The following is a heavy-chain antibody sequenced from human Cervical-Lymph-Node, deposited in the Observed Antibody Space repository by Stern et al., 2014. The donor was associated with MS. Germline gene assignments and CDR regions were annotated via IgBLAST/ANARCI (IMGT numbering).Heavy chain of an antibody. J-gene: IGHJ6*02. CDR2: IIPMFGPA. V-gene: IGHV1-69*01. CDR3: ASSVGELTPEAV. CDR1: GGTFSSYA. D-gene: IGHD3-10*01. Sequence: DQLVESGAEVKKPGSSVRVSCKASGGTFSSYAISWVRQAPGPGLEWMGGIIPMFGPANYAQKFQGRVTITADDSTTTAYMEVSSLRSEDTAVYYCASSVGELTPEAVWGQGTTVTVFS.